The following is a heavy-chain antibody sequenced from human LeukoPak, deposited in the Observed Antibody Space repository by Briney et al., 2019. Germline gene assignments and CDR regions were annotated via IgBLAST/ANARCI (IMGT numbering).Heavy chain of an antibody. CDR2: ISSSSSTI. V-gene: IGHV3-48*01. J-gene: IGHJ3*02. Sequence: GSLRLSCAASGFSFSSYSMNWVRQAPGKGLEWVSYISSSSSTIYYADSVKGRFTISRDNAKNSLYLQMNSLRAEDTAVYYCATDIVVVVAATDDAFDIWGQGTMVTVSS. CDR3: ATDIVVVVAATDDAFDI. D-gene: IGHD2-15*01. CDR1: GFSFSSYS.